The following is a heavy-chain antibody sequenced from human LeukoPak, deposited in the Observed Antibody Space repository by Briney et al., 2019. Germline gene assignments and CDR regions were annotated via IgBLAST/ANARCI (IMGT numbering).Heavy chain of an antibody. Sequence: GSLRLSCVASGFKFSDSYMNWIRQAPGKGLEWISYITSGGTTMYYADSAKGRFTVSRDNAKNSLHLQMNSLRAEDTAVYYCVREVYFYDDSAMEGGFDIWGHGTVVTVSS. CDR1: GFKFSDSY. D-gene: IGHD3-22*01. CDR3: VREVYFYDDSAMEGGFDI. CDR2: ITSGGTTM. V-gene: IGHV3-11*04. J-gene: IGHJ3*02.